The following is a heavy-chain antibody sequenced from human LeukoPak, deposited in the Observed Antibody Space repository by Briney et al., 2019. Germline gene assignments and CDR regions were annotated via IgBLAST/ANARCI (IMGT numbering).Heavy chain of an antibody. V-gene: IGHV3-53*01. D-gene: IGHD6-19*01. Sequence: GGSLRLSCAASDFSVSTNYMSWVRQSPGKGLEWVSVILSSGTTYYADSVRGRFTISRDNSKNTLYLQMNSLKAEDTAVYYCVRCGYSSGWYRNWGQGTLVIVSS. CDR3: VRCGYSSGWYRN. J-gene: IGHJ4*02. CDR1: DFSVSTNY. CDR2: ILSSGTT.